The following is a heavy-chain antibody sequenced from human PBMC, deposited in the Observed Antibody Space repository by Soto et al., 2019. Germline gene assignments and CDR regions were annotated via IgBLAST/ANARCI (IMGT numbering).Heavy chain of an antibody. CDR1: GGTFSSYA. V-gene: IGHV1-69*13. CDR2: IIPIFGTA. D-gene: IGHD4-17*01. CDR3: ASSIDMGDYLFDF. J-gene: IGHJ5*01. Sequence: RASVKVSCKASGGTFSSYAISWVRQAPGQGLEWMGGIIPIFGTANYAQKFQGRVTITADESTSTAYMELSSLRSEDTAVYYCASSIDMGDYLFDFWGQGSLVTGSS.